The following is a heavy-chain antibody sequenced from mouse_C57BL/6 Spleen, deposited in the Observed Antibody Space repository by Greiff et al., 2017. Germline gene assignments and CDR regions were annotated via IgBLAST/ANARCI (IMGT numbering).Heavy chain of an antibody. CDR3: ARGAYSNFDY. V-gene: IGHV1-69*01. CDR1: GYTFTSYW. D-gene: IGHD2-5*01. J-gene: IGHJ2*01. Sequence: QVQLQQPGAELVMPGASVKLSCKASGYTFTSYWMHWVKQRPGQGLEWIGEIDPSDSYTNYNQKFKGKSTLTVDKSSSTAYMQLSSLTSEDAAVYCCARGAYSNFDYWGQGTTLTVSS. CDR2: IDPSDSYT.